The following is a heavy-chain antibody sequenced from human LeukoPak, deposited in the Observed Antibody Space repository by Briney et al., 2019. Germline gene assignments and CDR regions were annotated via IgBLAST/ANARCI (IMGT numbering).Heavy chain of an antibody. CDR3: AKRGYCSGGRCYSFHFDY. CDR1: GFTFRSHG. Sequence: PGRSLRLSCAASGFTFRSHGMHWVRQAPGKGLEWVALMSYAGTKKVYADSVKGRFTISRDNSKNTLYLEMNNLRAEDTAVYYCAKRGYCSGGRCYSFHFDYWGQGTLVTVSS. D-gene: IGHD2-15*01. J-gene: IGHJ4*02. CDR2: MSYAGTKK. V-gene: IGHV3-30*18.